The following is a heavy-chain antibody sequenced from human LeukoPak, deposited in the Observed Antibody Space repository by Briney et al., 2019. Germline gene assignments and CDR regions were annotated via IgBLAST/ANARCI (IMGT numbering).Heavy chain of an antibody. CDR1: GVSFSGYY. V-gene: IGHV4-34*01. Sequence: SETLSLTCAVYGVSFSGYYWSWIRQPPGKGLEWIGEINHSGSTNYNPSLKSRVTISVDTSKNQFSLKLSSVTAADTAVHYCARAVGATERSYYYYYMDVWGKGTTVTASS. J-gene: IGHJ6*03. CDR3: ARAVGATERSYYYYYMDV. D-gene: IGHD1-26*01. CDR2: INHSGST.